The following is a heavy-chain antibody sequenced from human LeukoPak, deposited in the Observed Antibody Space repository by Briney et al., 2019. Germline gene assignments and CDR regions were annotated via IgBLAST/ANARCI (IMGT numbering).Heavy chain of an antibody. CDR3: ARNYYDFWSGYSLEANWFDP. D-gene: IGHD3-3*01. CDR2: ISSSSSTI. CDR1: GFTFSSYS. Sequence: GGSLRLSCAASGFTFSSYSMNWVRQAPGKGLEWVSYISSSSSTIYYADSVKGRFTISRDNAKNSLYLQMNSLRAEDTAVYYCARNYYDFWSGYSLEANWFDPWGQGTLVTVSS. J-gene: IGHJ5*02. V-gene: IGHV3-48*04.